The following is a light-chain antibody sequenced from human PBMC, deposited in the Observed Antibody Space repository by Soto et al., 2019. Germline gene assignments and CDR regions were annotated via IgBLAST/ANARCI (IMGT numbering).Light chain of an antibody. CDR3: QQYKSYPIT. Sequence: DIQMTQSPSSLSASVGDRVTITCRASQDISNYLAWFQQKPGKAPKSLMFGGSSLQSGVPSKFSGSGSGTDFTLTISSLQPEDVATYYCQQYKSYPITFGQGTRLEIK. V-gene: IGKV1-16*02. CDR2: GGS. CDR1: QDISNY. J-gene: IGKJ5*01.